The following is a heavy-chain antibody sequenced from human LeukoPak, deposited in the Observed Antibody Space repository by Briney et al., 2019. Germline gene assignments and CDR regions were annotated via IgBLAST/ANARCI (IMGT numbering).Heavy chain of an antibody. Sequence: GGSLRLSCVASGFTFDDYAMHWVRQAPGKGLEWVSSISSSSSYIYYADSVKGRFTISRDNAKNSLYLQMNSLRAEDTAVYYCAGMEGAARPYYFDYWGQGTLVTVSS. V-gene: IGHV3-21*01. CDR2: ISSSSSYI. CDR1: GFTFDDYA. J-gene: IGHJ4*02. CDR3: AGMEGAARPYYFDY. D-gene: IGHD6-6*01.